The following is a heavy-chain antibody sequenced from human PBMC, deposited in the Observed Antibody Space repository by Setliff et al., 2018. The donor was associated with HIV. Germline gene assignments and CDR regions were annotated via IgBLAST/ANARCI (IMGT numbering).Heavy chain of an antibody. V-gene: IGHV1-8*01. CDR2: INPNSGNT. CDR3: ARRIAFDI. Sequence: ASVKVSCKASGYSFNEYGISWVRQAPGQGLEWMGWINPNSGNTGYAQKFQGRVAMTRDTSINTVYMELSSLRSEDTAVYYCARRIAFDIWGQGTMVTVS. CDR1: GYSFNEYG. J-gene: IGHJ3*02.